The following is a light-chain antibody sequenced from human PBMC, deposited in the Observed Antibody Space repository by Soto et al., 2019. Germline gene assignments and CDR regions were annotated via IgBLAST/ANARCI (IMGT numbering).Light chain of an antibody. Sequence: EIVLTQSPATLSSSPGERATLSCRASQSVSSYLAWYQQKPGQAPRLLIYDASNRATGIPARFSGSGSGTDFTLTISSLEPEDFGVYYCQQRSNWPPITFGQGTRPEIK. J-gene: IGKJ5*01. CDR3: QQRSNWPPIT. CDR1: QSVSSY. V-gene: IGKV3-11*01. CDR2: DAS.